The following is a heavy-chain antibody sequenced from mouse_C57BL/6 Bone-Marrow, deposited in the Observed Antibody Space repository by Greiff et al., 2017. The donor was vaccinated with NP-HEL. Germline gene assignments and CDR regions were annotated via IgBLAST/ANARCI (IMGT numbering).Heavy chain of an antibody. CDR1: GYTFTSYW. CDR3: ARKRDYYGTSGWYFDV. CDR2: IDPSDSYT. D-gene: IGHD1-1*01. J-gene: IGHJ1*03. V-gene: IGHV1-69*01. Sequence: QQSCKASGYTFTSYWMHWVKQRPGQGLEWIGEIDPSDSYTNYNQKFKGKSTLTVDKSSSTAYMQLSSLTSEDSAVYYCARKRDYYGTSGWYFDVWGTGTTVTVSS.